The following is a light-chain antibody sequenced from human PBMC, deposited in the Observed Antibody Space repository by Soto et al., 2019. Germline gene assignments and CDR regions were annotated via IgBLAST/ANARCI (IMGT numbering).Light chain of an antibody. CDR2: SGS. CDR1: QSLLHSNGFNY. J-gene: IGKJ1*01. CDR3: MQTLHAPPT. Sequence: DTVMTQSPLSLSVTPGETASISCRSSQSLLHSNGFNYLDWYLQKPGQSPQLLMYSGSSRASGVPDRFSGSGSGTDFTLRISRVEAEDVGVYYCMQTLHAPPTFGQGTKVEIK. V-gene: IGKV2-28*01.